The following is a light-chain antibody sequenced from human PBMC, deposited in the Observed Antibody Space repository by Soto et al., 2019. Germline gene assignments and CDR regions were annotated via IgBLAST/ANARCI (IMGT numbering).Light chain of an antibody. V-gene: IGKV1-5*01. CDR3: QQYNTYFT. CDR1: QSISSW. J-gene: IGKJ3*01. CDR2: DAS. Sequence: DIQMTQSPSTLSASAGDRVTITCRASQSISSWLAWYQQRPGKAPEVLIYDASSLQSGVPSRFSGSGSGTEFAITISSMQPDDFATYYCQQYNTYFTFGPGTKVHVK.